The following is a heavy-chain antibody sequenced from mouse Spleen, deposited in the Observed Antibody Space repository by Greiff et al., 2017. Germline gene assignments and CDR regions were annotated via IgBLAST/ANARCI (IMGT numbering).Heavy chain of an antibody. Sequence: EVQLQESGPGLVKPSQSLSLTCSVTGYSITSGYYWKWIRQFPGNKLEWMGYISYDGSNNYNPSLKNRISITRDTSKNQFFLKLNSVTTEDTATYYCAVGYYYGSSYPAYWGQGTLVTVSA. D-gene: IGHD1-1*01. CDR3: AVGYYYGSSYPAY. CDR2: ISYDGSN. V-gene: IGHV3-6*01. CDR1: GYSITSGYY. J-gene: IGHJ3*01.